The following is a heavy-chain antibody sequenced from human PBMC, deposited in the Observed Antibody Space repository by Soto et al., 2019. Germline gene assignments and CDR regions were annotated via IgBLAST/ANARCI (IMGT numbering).Heavy chain of an antibody. D-gene: IGHD3-9*01. CDR2: IYYSGGT. CDR3: ARLHIWTGYPADY. J-gene: IGHJ4*02. V-gene: IGHV4-59*08. Sequence: SETLSLTCTVSGGSIRNYYWNWFRQPPGKGLEWIGYIYYSGGTNYNPSLKSRVTMSVDTSKNQFSLNLRSVTAADTAVYYCARLHIWTGYPADYWGQGTLVTVS. CDR1: GGSIRNYY.